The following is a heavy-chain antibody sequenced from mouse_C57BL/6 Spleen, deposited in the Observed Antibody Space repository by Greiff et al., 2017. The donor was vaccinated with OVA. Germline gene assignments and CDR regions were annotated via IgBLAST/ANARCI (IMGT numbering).Heavy chain of an antibody. D-gene: IGHD2-3*01. Sequence: EVQGVESGGDLVKPGGSLKLSCAASGFTFSSYGMSWVRQTPDKRLEWVATISSGGSYTYYPDSVKGRFTISRDNAKNTLYLQMSSLKSEDTAMYYCARQGDGYYEYWGQGTTLTVSS. CDR2: ISSGGSYT. CDR3: ARQGDGYYEY. CDR1: GFTFSSYG. V-gene: IGHV5-6*01. J-gene: IGHJ2*01.